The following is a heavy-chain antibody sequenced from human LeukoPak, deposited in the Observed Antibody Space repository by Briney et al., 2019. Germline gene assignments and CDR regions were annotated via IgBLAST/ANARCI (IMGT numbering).Heavy chain of an antibody. Sequence: SETLSLTCTVSGDSLNSYYWSWIRQPAGKGLEWIGRMYIGGATNYNPSLKSRVTMSVDMSKSQFSLKLSSVTAADTAVYYCARDQQYRLLTPTDRHYNYYYMDVWGKGTTVTVSS. D-gene: IGHD2-2*01. CDR3: ARDQQYRLLTPTDRHYNYYYMDV. CDR2: MYIGGAT. V-gene: IGHV4-4*07. CDR1: GDSLNSYY. J-gene: IGHJ6*03.